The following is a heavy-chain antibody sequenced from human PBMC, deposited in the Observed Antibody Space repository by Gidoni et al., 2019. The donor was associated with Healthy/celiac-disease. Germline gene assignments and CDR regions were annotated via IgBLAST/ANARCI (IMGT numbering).Heavy chain of an antibody. CDR3: ARALDYYDSSGYSWYFDY. CDR1: RLSVSDYY. V-gene: IGHV3-11*01. D-gene: IGHD3-22*01. Sequence: QGQLVESGRGLVKPGGSLRHCMADYRLSVSDYYLSWSRQARGKGMEWVSYISSSRNHIYHADAVKGRFTISRDNAKNSLYLQMNSLRAEDTAVYYCARALDYYDSSGYSWYFDYWGQGTLVTVSS. J-gene: IGHJ4*02. CDR2: ISSSRNHI.